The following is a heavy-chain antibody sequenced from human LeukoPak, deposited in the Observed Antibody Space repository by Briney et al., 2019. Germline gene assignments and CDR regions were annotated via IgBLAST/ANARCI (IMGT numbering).Heavy chain of an antibody. CDR2: ISSNGGTT. V-gene: IGHV3-64*01. J-gene: IGHJ4*02. Sequence: GGSLRLSCAASGFTFSTYAMHWVRQAPGKGLEYVSAISSNGGTTYYANSVKGRFTISRDNSKNTLYLQMNSLRAEDTAVYYCAKAAPDYDYAWGSPPPPDYWGQGTLVTVSS. CDR3: AKAAPDYDYAWGSPPPPDY. CDR1: GFTFSTYA. D-gene: IGHD3-16*01.